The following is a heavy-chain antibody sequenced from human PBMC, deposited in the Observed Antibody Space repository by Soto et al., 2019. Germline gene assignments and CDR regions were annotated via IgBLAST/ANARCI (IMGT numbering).Heavy chain of an antibody. CDR3: ARVFKSPWVYYYYGMDV. V-gene: IGHV4-61*01. J-gene: IGHJ6*02. CDR2: IYYSGST. Sequence: ASETLSLTCTVSGGSVSSGSYYWSWIRQPPGKGLEWIGYIYYSGSTNYNPSLKSRVTISVDTSKNQFSLKLSSVTAADTAVYYCARVFKSPWVYYYYGMDVWGQGTTVTVSS. CDR1: GGSVSSGSYY. D-gene: IGHD1-26*01.